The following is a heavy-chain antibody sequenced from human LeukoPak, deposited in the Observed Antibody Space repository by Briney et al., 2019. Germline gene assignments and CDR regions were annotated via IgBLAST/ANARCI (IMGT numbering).Heavy chain of an antibody. CDR2: ISGSGGST. Sequence: PGGSLRLSCAASGFTFSSYGMSWVRQAPGKGLEWVSAISGSGGSTYYADSVKGRFTISRDNSKNTLYLQMNSLRSDDTAVYYCASLGGYSYGHHFDYWGQGTLVTVSS. D-gene: IGHD5-18*01. V-gene: IGHV3-23*01. CDR3: ASLGGYSYGHHFDY. CDR1: GFTFSSYG. J-gene: IGHJ4*02.